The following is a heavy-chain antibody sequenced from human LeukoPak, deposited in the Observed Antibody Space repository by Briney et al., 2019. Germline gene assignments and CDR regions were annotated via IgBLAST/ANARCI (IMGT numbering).Heavy chain of an antibody. V-gene: IGHV1-69*06. J-gene: IGHJ4*02. D-gene: IGHD2-15*01. Sequence: SVKVSCKASGGAFSSYAISWVRQAPGQGLEWMGGIIPIFGTANYAQKFQGRVTITADKSTGTAYMELSSLRSEDTAVYYCARNQPPRYCSGGSCYSLADYWGQGTLVTVSS. CDR3: ARNQPPRYCSGGSCYSLADY. CDR2: IIPIFGTA. CDR1: GGAFSSYA.